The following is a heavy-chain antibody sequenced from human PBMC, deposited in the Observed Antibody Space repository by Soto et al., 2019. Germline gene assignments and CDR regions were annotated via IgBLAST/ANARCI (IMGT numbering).Heavy chain of an antibody. V-gene: IGHV4-39*01. J-gene: IGHJ4*02. CDR2: IYYSGST. CDR3: ARLIAAAGGNRAY. D-gene: IGHD6-13*01. CDR1: GGSISTSSYY. Sequence: QLQLQESGPGLVKPSETLSLTCTVSGGSISTSSYYWGWIRQPPGKALEWIGSIYYSGSTYYNPSLKSRVTISADTSKTQFSLKLCSVTAADTAVYYCARLIAAAGGNRAYWGQGTLVTVSS.